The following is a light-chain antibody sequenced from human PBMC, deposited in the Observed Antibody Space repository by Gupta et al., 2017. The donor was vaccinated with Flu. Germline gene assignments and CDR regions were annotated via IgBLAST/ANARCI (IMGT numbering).Light chain of an antibody. CDR1: KLGDKC. J-gene: IGLJ2*01. Sequence: STGQTATISCSGDKLGDKCVSWYQQKPGHPPVLVIYEDIRRSSEIPGRLSGSTSGNTATLXIXGTQNFXEAAYYCQAWDPDTGVFGGGTKLIVL. CDR3: QAWDPDTGV. CDR2: EDI. V-gene: IGLV3-1*01.